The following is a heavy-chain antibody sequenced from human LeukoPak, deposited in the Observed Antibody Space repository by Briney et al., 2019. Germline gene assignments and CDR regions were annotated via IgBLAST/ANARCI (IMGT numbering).Heavy chain of an antibody. CDR1: GFTFSNYW. V-gene: IGHV3-7*01. J-gene: IGHJ4*02. CDR2: IKQDGSEK. CDR3: ARNQRRLDY. Sequence: GGSLRLSCAASGFTFSNYWMTWVRQAPGKGLELVANIKQDGSEKYCVDSVKGRFTISRDNAKNSLYLQMNSLRAEDTAAYYCARNQRRLDYWGQGTLVTVSS. D-gene: IGHD1-14*01.